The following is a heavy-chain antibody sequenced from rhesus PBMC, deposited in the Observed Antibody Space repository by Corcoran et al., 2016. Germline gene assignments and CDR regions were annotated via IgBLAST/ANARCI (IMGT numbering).Heavy chain of an antibody. D-gene: IGHD6-31*01. J-gene: IGHJ4*01. CDR3: AREGAAAEVY. V-gene: IGHV4-127*01. CDR2: IGGSRGSP. Sequence: QVQLQESGPGLVKPSETLSLTCAVSGYSISSGYGWSWIRQPPGKGLEWIGYIGGSRGSPNYIPSLKSRVTSSKDTSKNQFSLKLSSGTAADTAVYYCAREGAAAEVYWGQGVLVTVSS. CDR1: GYSISSGYG.